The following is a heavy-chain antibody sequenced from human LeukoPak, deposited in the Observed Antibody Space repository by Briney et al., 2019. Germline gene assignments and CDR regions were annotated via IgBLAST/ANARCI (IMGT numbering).Heavy chain of an antibody. J-gene: IGHJ4*02. V-gene: IGHV3-21*01. D-gene: IGHD5-24*01. CDR1: GFTFSSYS. CDR3: ARDVEVEMAMDY. CDR2: ISSSSSYI. Sequence: GGSLRLSCAASGFTFSSYSMNWVRQAPGKGLEWVSSISSSSSYIYYADSVKGRFTISRDNAKNSLYLQMNSLRAEDTAVYYCARDVEVEMAMDYWGQGTLVTVSS.